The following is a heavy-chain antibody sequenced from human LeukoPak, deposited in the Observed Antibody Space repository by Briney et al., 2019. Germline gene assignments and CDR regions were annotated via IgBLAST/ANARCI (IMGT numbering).Heavy chain of an antibody. D-gene: IGHD2-21*02. J-gene: IGHJ3*02. CDR2: INPNSAGT. CDR3: ATTAWGCGGDCYYDDAFDI. CDR1: GYTFTGYY. Sequence: ASVNVSRKASGYTFTGYYMHWVRQAPAQGLEWVGWINPNSAGTNYAKKYQGRVSMTRDTSISTAYMELSRLRSDDTAVYYCATTAWGCGGDCYYDDAFDIWGQGTMVTVSS. V-gene: IGHV1-2*02.